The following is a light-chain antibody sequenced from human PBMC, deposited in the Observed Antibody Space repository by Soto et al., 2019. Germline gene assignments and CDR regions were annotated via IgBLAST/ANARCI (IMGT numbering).Light chain of an antibody. CDR1: QSVSSSY. CDR2: GAS. J-gene: IGKJ4*01. Sequence: EIVLTQSPGTLSLSPGERATLSCRASQSVSSSYLAWYQQKPGQAPRLLIYGASSRASGILDRFSGTGSGTDFTLTISRLEPEDFAVYYCQQYGSSLPLTFGGGTKVEIK. V-gene: IGKV3-20*01. CDR3: QQYGSSLPLT.